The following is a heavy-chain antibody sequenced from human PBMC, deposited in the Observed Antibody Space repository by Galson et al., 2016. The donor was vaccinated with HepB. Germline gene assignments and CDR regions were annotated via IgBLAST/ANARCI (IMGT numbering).Heavy chain of an antibody. Sequence: SLRLSCAASGFTFSSHGMYWVRQAPGKGLEWVTTIWYDGSNKYYADSVKGRFTISRDNSKNTLYLQMNSLRAEDTAVYYCARDGWLTGRGIRGGLDVWGSGTTVTVSS. J-gene: IGHJ6*04. CDR2: IWYDGSNK. CDR3: ARDGWLTGRGIRGGLDV. CDR1: GFTFSSHG. V-gene: IGHV3-33*07. D-gene: IGHD5-24*01.